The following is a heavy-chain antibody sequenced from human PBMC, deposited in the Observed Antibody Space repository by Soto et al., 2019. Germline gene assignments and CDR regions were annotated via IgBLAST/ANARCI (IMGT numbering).Heavy chain of an antibody. CDR2: ISYDGSNK. J-gene: IGHJ2*01. D-gene: IGHD3-22*01. V-gene: IGHV3-30-3*01. Sequence: GGSLRLSCAASGFTFSSYAMRWVRQAPGKGLEWVAVISYDGSNKYYADSVKGRFTISRDNSKNTLYLQMNSLRAEDTAVYYCARDRSPYYYDSSGPWGYFDLWGRGTLVTVSS. CDR3: ARDRSPYYYDSSGPWGYFDL. CDR1: GFTFSSYA.